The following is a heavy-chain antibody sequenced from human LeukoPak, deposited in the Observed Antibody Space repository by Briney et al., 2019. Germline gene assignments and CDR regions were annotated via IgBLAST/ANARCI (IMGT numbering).Heavy chain of an antibody. D-gene: IGHD3-22*01. J-gene: IGHJ4*02. CDR1: GFTFSTYA. CDR3: AKTYDSSGSYIYYFDY. V-gene: IGHV3-23*01. CDR2: ISGGGDST. Sequence: QPGGSLRLSCAASGFTFSTYAMSWVRQAPGKGLEWVSTISGGGDSTYYADSVTGRFTISRDNSKNTLFLQINSLRAEDTAAYYCAKTYDSSGSYIYYFDYWGQGTLVTVSS.